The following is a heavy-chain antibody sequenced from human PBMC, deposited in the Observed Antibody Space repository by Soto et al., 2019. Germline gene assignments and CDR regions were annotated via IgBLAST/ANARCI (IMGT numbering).Heavy chain of an antibody. D-gene: IGHD2-15*01. CDR2: ISSSSSYI. CDR1: GFTFSSYS. Sequence: PGGSMRLSCAASGFTFSSYSMNWVRQAPGKGLEWVSSISSSSSYIYYADSVKGRFTISRDNAKNSLYLQMNSLRAEDTAVYYCAREEDYCSGGSCYSGYYHMDVWGKGTTVTVSS. CDR3: AREEDYCSGGSCYSGYYHMDV. V-gene: IGHV3-21*01. J-gene: IGHJ6*03.